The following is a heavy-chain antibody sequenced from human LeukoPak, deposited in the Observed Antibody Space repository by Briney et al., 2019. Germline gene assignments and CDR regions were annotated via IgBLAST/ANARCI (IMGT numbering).Heavy chain of an antibody. D-gene: IGHD6-13*01. CDR2: ISSSSSYI. Sequence: PGGSLRLSCAASGFTFSSYSMNWVRQAPGKGLEWVSSISSSSSYIYYVDSVKGRFTISRDNAKNSLYLQMNSLRAEDTAVYYCARDRAAAGSNSWFDPWGQGTLVTVSS. J-gene: IGHJ5*02. CDR1: GFTFSSYS. CDR3: ARDRAAAGSNSWFDP. V-gene: IGHV3-21*01.